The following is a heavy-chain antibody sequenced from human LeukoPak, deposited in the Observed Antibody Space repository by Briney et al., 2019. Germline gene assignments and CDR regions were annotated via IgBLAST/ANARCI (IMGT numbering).Heavy chain of an antibody. CDR2: IYHSGST. Sequence: PSQTLSLTCAVSGGSISSGGYSWSWIRQPPGKGLEWIGYIYHSGSTYYNPSLKSRVTISVDTSKNQFSLKLSSVTAADTAVYYCAREAVAGNQPIDYWGQGTLVTVSS. CDR3: AREAVAGNQPIDY. CDR1: GGSISSGGYS. D-gene: IGHD6-19*01. J-gene: IGHJ4*02. V-gene: IGHV4-30-2*05.